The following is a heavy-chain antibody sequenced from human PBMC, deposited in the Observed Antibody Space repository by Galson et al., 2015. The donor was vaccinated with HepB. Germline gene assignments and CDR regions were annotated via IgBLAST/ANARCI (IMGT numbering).Heavy chain of an antibody. V-gene: IGHV3-21*01. CDR3: ARDQTPMSLGGQDLDH. D-gene: IGHD5/OR15-5a*01. Sequence: SLRLSCAASRFTFSKYSMNWVRQAPGKGLEWVSSISSTATYIYYADSVEGRFTISRDNAENSLYLQMNSLRAEVTAVYYCARDQTPMSLGGQDLDHWGQGTLVTVSS. CDR2: ISSTATYI. J-gene: IGHJ4*02. CDR1: RFTFSKYS.